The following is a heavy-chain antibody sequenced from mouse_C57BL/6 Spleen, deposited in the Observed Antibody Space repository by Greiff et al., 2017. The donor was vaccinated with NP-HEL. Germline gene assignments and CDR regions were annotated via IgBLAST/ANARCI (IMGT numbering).Heavy chain of an antibody. CDR2: ISSGSSTI. CDR3: ARAGYDYGDAMDY. CDR1: GFTFSDYG. D-gene: IGHD2-4*01. J-gene: IGHJ4*01. V-gene: IGHV5-17*01. Sequence: EVKVVESGGGLVKPGGSLKLSCAASGFTFSDYGMHWVRQAPEKGLEWVAYISSGSSTIYYADTVKGRFTISRDNAKNTLFLQMTSLRSEDTAMYYCARAGYDYGDAMDYWGQGTSVTVSS.